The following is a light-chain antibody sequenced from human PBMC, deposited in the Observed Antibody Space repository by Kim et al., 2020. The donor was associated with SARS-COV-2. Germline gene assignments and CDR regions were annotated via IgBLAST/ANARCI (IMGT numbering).Light chain of an antibody. Sequence: AAGGERVTNTGRASQDINIWVAWYQQRPGKAPKSLIYAASNLQTGVPGRFSGSGSGTECTLTIRSLQPEDFATYYCQQYVSYPNTFGQGTRLEIK. J-gene: IGKJ5*01. CDR3: QQYVSYPNT. V-gene: IGKV1D-16*01. CDR1: QDINIW. CDR2: AAS.